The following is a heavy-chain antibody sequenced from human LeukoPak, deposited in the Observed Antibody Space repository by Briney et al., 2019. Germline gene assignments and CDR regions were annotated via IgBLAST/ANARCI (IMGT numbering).Heavy chain of an antibody. J-gene: IGHJ3*02. Sequence: AGESLKISCKGSGYSFTSYWISWVRQMPGKGLEWMGRIDPSDSYTNYSPSFQGHVTISADKSISTAYLQWSSLKASDTAMYYCARKYYYGSGSYYKSPDAFDIWGQGTMVTVSS. V-gene: IGHV5-10-1*01. D-gene: IGHD3-10*01. CDR2: IDPSDSYT. CDR3: ARKYYYGSGSYYKSPDAFDI. CDR1: GYSFTSYW.